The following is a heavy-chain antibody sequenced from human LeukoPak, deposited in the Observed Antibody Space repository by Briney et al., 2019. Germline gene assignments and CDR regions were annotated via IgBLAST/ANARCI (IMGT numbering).Heavy chain of an antibody. J-gene: IGHJ1*01. V-gene: IGHV1-18*01. CDR3: STIIAAAGKRYFQH. Sequence: ASVKVSCKASGYTFTSYGISWVRQAPGRGLEWMGRVSAYNGNTNYAQKLQGRVTMTTDTSTSTAYMELRSLKSDDTAVYYCSTIIAAAGKRYFQHWGQGTLVTVSS. CDR1: GYTFTSYG. CDR2: VSAYNGNT. D-gene: IGHD6-13*01.